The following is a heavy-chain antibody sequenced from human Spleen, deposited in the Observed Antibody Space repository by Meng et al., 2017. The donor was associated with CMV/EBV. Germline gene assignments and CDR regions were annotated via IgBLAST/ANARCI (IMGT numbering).Heavy chain of an antibody. V-gene: IGHV4-59*01. D-gene: IGHD2-2*01. J-gene: IGHJ6*02. Sequence: SETLSLTCTVSGDSISSYYWSWIRQSPGKGLEWIGYMYDSGSTTYNPSLKSRVTISVDTSKNQLSLKLSSVTAADTAVYYCSRDRSTARYYYYGMDVWGQGTTVTVSS. CDR1: GDSISSYY. CDR3: SRDRSTARYYYYGMDV. CDR2: MYDSGST.